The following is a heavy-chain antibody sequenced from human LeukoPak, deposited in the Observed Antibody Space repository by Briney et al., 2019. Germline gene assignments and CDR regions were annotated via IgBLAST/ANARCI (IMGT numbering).Heavy chain of an antibody. CDR1: GGSFSGYY. Sequence: PSETLSLTCAVYGGSFSGYYWSWIRQPPGKGLEWIGEINHSGSPNYNPSLKSRVTISVDTSKNQFSLKLSSVTAAGTAVYYCARGGRRYCSSTSCLGNDYWGQGTLVTVSS. CDR3: ARGGRRYCSSTSCLGNDY. J-gene: IGHJ4*02. D-gene: IGHD2-2*01. V-gene: IGHV4-34*01. CDR2: INHSGSP.